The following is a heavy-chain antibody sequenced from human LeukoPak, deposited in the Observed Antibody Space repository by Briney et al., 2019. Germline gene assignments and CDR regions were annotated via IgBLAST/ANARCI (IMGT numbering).Heavy chain of an antibody. CDR3: ARGLQREGY. CDR2: NPSGGST. D-gene: IGHD1-1*01. CDR1: GYTFTSYY. Sequence: ASVKVSCKASGYTFTSYYMHWVRQAPGQGLINPSGGSTSYAQKFQGRVTMTRDTSTSTVYMELSSLRSEDTAVYYCARGLQREGYWGQGTLVTVSS. J-gene: IGHJ4*02. V-gene: IGHV1-46*01.